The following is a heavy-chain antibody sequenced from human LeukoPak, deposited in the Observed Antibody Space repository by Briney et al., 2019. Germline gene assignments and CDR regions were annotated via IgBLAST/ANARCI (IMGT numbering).Heavy chain of an antibody. J-gene: IGHJ4*02. Sequence: PGGSLRLSCAASGFTFSRNAMSWVRQAPGKGLEWVSAISGSGVGTYYADSVKGRFTISRDNSKKTLFLQMNSLRAEDTAVYYCAKDVRFDYGDYVDYWGQGTLVTVSS. CDR3: AKDVRFDYGDYVDY. V-gene: IGHV3-23*01. CDR2: ISGSGVGT. CDR1: GFTFSRNA. D-gene: IGHD4-17*01.